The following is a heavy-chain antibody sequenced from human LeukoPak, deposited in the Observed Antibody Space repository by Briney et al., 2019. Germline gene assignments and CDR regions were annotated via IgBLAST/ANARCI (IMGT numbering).Heavy chain of an antibody. CDR1: GFTFSSYG. CDR2: IWYDGSNK. V-gene: IGHV3-33*01. CDR3: ARGMAEIWFVEPFRMDV. Sequence: GGSLRLSCAASGFTFSSYGMHWVRQAPGKGLEWVAVIWYDGSNKYYADSVKGRFTISRDNSKNTLYLQMNSLRAEDTAVYYCARGMAEIWFVEPFRMDVWGQGTTVTVSS. D-gene: IGHD3-10*01. J-gene: IGHJ6*02.